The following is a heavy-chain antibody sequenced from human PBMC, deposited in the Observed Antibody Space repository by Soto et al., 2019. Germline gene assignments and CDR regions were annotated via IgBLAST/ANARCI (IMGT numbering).Heavy chain of an antibody. V-gene: IGHV4-39*07. D-gene: IGHD1-7*01. J-gene: IGHJ3*02. CDR3: AHGKTGTAAFDI. CDR1: GGSISRNNNY. Sequence: SGGSISRNNNYWGWIRQPPGKGLEWIGSLYYSDYTDSNPSLRSRVTISVDTSKNQFSLKLSSVTAADTATYYCAHGKTGTAAFDIWGQGTMVTVSS. CDR2: LYYSDYT.